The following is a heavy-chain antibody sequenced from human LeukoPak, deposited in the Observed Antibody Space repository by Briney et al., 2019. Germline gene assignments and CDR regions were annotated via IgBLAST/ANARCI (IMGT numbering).Heavy chain of an antibody. CDR1: GFTFSNYA. CDR3: AKGCGGDCGAFDY. V-gene: IGHV3-23*01. D-gene: IGHD2-21*02. J-gene: IGHJ4*02. Sequence: GGSLRLSCAASGFTFSNYAMYWVRQVPGKGLEWVSGLSATGDLSYYADSVKGRFTVSRDNSKNTFYMDMSSLRAEDTAVYYCAKGCGGDCGAFDYWGQGTLVTVSS. CDR2: LSATGDLS.